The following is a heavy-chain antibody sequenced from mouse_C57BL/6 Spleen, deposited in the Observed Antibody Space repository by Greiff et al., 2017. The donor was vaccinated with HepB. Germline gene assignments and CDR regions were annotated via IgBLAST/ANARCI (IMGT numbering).Heavy chain of an antibody. CDR3: ARGAYGYQGLDY. V-gene: IGHV1-69*01. CDR1: GYTFTSYW. CDR2: IDPSDSYT. J-gene: IGHJ2*01. Sequence: QVQLKQPGAELVMPGASVKLSCKASGYTFTSYWMHWVKQRPGQGLEWIGEIDPSDSYTNYNQKFKGKSTLTVDKSSRPAYMQLSSLTSEDSAVYYCARGAYGYQGLDYWGQGTTLTVSS. D-gene: IGHD2-2*01.